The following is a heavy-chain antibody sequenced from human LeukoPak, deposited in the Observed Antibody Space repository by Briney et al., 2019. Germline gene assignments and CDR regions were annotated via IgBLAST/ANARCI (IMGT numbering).Heavy chain of an antibody. Sequence: GGSLRLSCAASGFTFSSYSMNWVRQAPGKGLEWVSYISSSSSTIYYADSVKGRFTISRDNAKNSLYLQMNSLRDEDTAVYYCARAVRPGITMVRGVRGTFDYWGQGTLVTVSS. CDR2: ISSSSSTI. CDR1: GFTFSSYS. CDR3: ARAVRPGITMVRGVRGTFDY. V-gene: IGHV3-48*02. D-gene: IGHD3-10*01. J-gene: IGHJ4*02.